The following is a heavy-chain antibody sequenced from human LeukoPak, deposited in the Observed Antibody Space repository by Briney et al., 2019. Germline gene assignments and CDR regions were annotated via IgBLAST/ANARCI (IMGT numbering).Heavy chain of an antibody. CDR1: GGSISSYY. Sequence: SETLSLTCTVSGGSISSYYWSWIRQPPGKGLEGIGYIYYSGSTNYNPSLKSRVTISVDTSKNQFSLKLSFVTAADTAVYYCARHSSPDYYDSSGYYHQYYFDYWGQGTLVTVSS. CDR2: IYYSGST. CDR3: ARHSSPDYYDSSGYYHQYYFDY. D-gene: IGHD3-22*01. J-gene: IGHJ4*02. V-gene: IGHV4-59*08.